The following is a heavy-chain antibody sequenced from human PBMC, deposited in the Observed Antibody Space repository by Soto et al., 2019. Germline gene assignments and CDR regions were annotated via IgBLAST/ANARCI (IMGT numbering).Heavy chain of an antibody. V-gene: IGHV1-18*01. CDR1: GSTFTSYG. CDR3: ARVVVLTGLDDFDM. CDR2: ISAYNGNT. J-gene: IGHJ3*02. Sequence: ASVKVSCKASGSTFTSYGISWVRQAPGQGLEWMGWISAYNGNTNYAQKLQGRVTMTTDTSTSTAYMELRSLRSDDTAVYYCARVVVLTGLDDFDMWGQGTMDTVSS. D-gene: IGHD3-9*01.